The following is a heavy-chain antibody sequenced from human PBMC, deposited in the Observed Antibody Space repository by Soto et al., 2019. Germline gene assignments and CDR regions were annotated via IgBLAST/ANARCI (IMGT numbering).Heavy chain of an antibody. D-gene: IGHD3-10*01. CDR2: FYFGGST. V-gene: IGHV4-39*07. CDR1: GGSIIRSSYY. Sequence: SETLSLTCTVSGGSIIRSSYYWGWIRQPPGKGLEWIGSFYFGGSTFYNPSLKSRVTISVDTSKSQFSLKLSSVTAADTAVYYCARGPPRGVIPRLGWFDPWGQGTLVTVS. J-gene: IGHJ5*02. CDR3: ARGPPRGVIPRLGWFDP.